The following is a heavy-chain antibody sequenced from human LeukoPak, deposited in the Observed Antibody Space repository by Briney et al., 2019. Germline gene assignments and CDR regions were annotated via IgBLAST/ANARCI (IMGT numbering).Heavy chain of an antibody. Sequence: ASVKVSCKASGGTFSSYAISWVRQAPGQGLEWMGGIIPIFGTANYARKFQGRVTITADKSTSTAYMELSSLRSEDTAVYYCASWTAGHYYYMDVWGKGTTVTVSS. J-gene: IGHJ6*03. CDR2: IIPIFGTA. V-gene: IGHV1-69*06. CDR3: ASWTAGHYYYMDV. CDR1: GGTFSSYA. D-gene: IGHD1-1*01.